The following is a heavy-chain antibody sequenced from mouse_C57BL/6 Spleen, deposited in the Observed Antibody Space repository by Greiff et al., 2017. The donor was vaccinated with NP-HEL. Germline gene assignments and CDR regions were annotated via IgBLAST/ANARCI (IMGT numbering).Heavy chain of an antibody. J-gene: IGHJ1*03. Sequence: QVQLKESGAELVRPGASVTLSCKASGYTFTDYEMHWVKQTPVHGLEWIGAIDPETGGTAYNQKFKGKAILTADKSSSTAYMELRSLTSEDSAVYYCTRSTTVTNFDVWGTGTTVTVSS. CDR3: TRSTTVTNFDV. CDR2: IDPETGGT. CDR1: GYTFTDYE. V-gene: IGHV1-15*01. D-gene: IGHD1-1*01.